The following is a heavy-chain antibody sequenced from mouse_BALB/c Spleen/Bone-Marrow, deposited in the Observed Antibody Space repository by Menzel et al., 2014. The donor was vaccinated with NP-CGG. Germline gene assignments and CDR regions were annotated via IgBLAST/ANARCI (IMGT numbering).Heavy chain of an antibody. Sequence: ELQLQQSGPELVKPGASAKISCMTSGYTFTDYTLHWVKQSHETSLEWIGGVNPNIGGTNYNRKFKGKASLTVNKSSTTAYVELRSLTSEDSAVYYCARGRWYYWGQGTTLTVSS. V-gene: IGHV1-22*01. J-gene: IGHJ2*01. CDR3: ARGRWYY. D-gene: IGHD2-3*01. CDR1: GYTFTDYT. CDR2: VNPNIGGT.